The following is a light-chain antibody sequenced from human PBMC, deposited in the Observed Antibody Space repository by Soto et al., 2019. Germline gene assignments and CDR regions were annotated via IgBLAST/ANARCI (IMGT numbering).Light chain of an antibody. V-gene: IGKV3-11*01. J-gene: IGKJ2*01. CDR2: DAS. CDR3: QQLSNWPMYT. Sequence: EIVLTQSPATLSLSPGERATLSCRASQSVSSYLTWYQQKPGQAPRLLIYDASNRATGIPARFSGSGSGTDFTFTISSPEPEDFAVYYCQQLSNWPMYTFGQGTKLEIK. CDR1: QSVSSY.